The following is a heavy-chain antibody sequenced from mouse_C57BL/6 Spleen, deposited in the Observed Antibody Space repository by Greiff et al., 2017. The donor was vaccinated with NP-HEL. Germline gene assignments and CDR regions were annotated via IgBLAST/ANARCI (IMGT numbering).Heavy chain of an antibody. J-gene: IGHJ2*01. V-gene: IGHV5-4*01. CDR2: ISDGGSYT. CDR1: GFTFSSYA. CDR3: ARYGYEGNRGYIDY. Sequence: EVQGVESGGGLVKPGGSLKLSCAASGFTFSSYAMSWVRQTPEKRLEWVATISDGGSYTYYPDNVKGRFTISRDNAKNNLYLQMSNLKSEDTAMYYCARYGYEGNRGYIDYWGQGTTLPVSS. D-gene: IGHD2-3*01.